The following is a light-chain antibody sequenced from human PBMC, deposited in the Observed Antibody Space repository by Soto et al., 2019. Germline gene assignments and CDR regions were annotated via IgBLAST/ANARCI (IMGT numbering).Light chain of an antibody. J-gene: IGKJ1*01. CDR3: QQYYSYPQT. CDR2: AAS. V-gene: IGKV1-8*01. Sequence: SLMPQYPSSLSASTGDRFTITCLASQGISSYLAWYQQKPGKAPKLLIYAASTLQSGVPSRFSGSGSGTDFTLTISCLQSEDFATYYCQQYYSYPQTFGQGTKVDIK. CDR1: QGISSY.